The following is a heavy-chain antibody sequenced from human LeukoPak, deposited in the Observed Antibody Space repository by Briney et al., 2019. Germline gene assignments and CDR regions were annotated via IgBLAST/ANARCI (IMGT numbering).Heavy chain of an antibody. CDR1: GYTFTNYY. J-gene: IGHJ4*02. Sequence: ASVKVSCKASGYTFTNYYMHWVRQAPGQGLEWMGWISPNSGGTNYAQKFQGRVTMTRSTSISTAYMELSSLRSEDTAVYYCTRSVRRGSIDYWGPGTLVTVSS. CDR2: ISPNSGGT. CDR3: TRSVRRGSIDY. D-gene: IGHD5-12*01. V-gene: IGHV1-2*02.